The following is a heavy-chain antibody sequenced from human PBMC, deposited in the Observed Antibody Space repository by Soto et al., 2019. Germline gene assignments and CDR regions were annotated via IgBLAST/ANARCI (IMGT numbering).Heavy chain of an antibody. CDR3: ARDPRSITGTTSSEDFQH. D-gene: IGHD1-1*01. J-gene: IGHJ1*01. V-gene: IGHV1-69*01. Sequence: QAQLMQSGAEVKEPGSSVKVSCKASGGTFSGYAISWVRQAPGQGLEWLGGIIPIFGITNYAQKFQNRLTIAADESSATVYIDLRSLTSEDSAIYYCARDPRSITGTTSSEDFQHWGQGTLVSVS. CDR1: GGTFSGYA. CDR2: IIPIFGIT.